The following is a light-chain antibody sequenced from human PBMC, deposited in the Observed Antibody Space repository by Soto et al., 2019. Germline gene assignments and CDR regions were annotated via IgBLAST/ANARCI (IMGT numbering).Light chain of an antibody. CDR2: KAS. Sequence: DIQMTQSPSTLSGSVGDSVTITCRASQTISSWLAWYQKKPAKAPKLLFYKASTITSGVPSRFSGSGSGTEFTLTISSLQPDDFATYYYQHYNSYSEGVGQGTKVDSK. CDR3: QHYNSYSEG. J-gene: IGKJ1*01. V-gene: IGKV1-5*03. CDR1: QTISSW.